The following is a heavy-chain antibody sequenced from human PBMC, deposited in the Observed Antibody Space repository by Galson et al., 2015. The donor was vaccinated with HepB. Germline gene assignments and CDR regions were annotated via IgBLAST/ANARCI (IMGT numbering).Heavy chain of an antibody. V-gene: IGHV3-74*01. CDR1: GFAFSSYW. CDR2: INSDGSST. CDR3: ARDKGPYGGDGGNYGMDV. D-gene: IGHD4-23*01. J-gene: IGHJ6*02. Sequence: SLRLSCAASGFAFSSYWMHWVRQAPGKGLVWVSRINSDGSSTSYADSVKGRFTISRDNAKNTLYLQMNSLRAKDTAVYYCARDKGPYGGDGGNYGMDVWGQGTAVTVSS.